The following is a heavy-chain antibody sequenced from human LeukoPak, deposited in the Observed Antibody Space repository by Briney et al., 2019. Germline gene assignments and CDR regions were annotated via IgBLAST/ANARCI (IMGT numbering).Heavy chain of an antibody. Sequence: SQTLSLTCSVSGDSISSGSFYWSWIRQPAGKGLEWIGRISSSGSTNYNPSLKSRVTISVDTSKNQFSLKLSSVTAADTAVYFCARGPYSYDSSGAFDIWGQGTMVTVSS. J-gene: IGHJ3*02. CDR2: ISSSGST. D-gene: IGHD3-22*01. CDR3: ARGPYSYDSSGAFDI. V-gene: IGHV4-61*02. CDR1: GDSISSGSFY.